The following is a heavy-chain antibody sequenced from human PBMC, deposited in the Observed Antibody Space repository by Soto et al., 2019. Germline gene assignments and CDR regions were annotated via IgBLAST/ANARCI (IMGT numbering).Heavy chain of an antibody. CDR2: ISAYNGNT. CDR1: GYTFTSYG. V-gene: IGHV1-18*01. CDR3: ARYSSSPYYYYYYGMDV. J-gene: IGHJ6*02. D-gene: IGHD6-13*01. Sequence: QVQLVQSGAEVKKPGASVKVSCKASGYTFTSYGISWVRQAPGQGLEWMGWISAYNGNTNYAQKLQGRVTMTTDTPTSTAYMELRSLRSDDTAVYYCARYSSSPYYYYYYGMDVWGQGTTVTVSS.